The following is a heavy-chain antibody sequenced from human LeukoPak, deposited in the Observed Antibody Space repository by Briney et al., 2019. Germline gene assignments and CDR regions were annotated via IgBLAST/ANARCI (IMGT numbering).Heavy chain of an antibody. CDR1: GFTFSSYA. CDR3: ARGYSGYGDPGDAFDI. V-gene: IGHV3-23*01. J-gene: IGHJ3*02. CDR2: ISGSGGST. Sequence: GGSLRLSCAASGFTFSSYAMSWVRQAPGKGLEWVSAISGSGGSTYYADSVEGRFTISRDNSKNTLYLQMNSLRAEDTAVYYCARGYSGYGDPGDAFDIWGQGTTVTVSS. D-gene: IGHD5-12*01.